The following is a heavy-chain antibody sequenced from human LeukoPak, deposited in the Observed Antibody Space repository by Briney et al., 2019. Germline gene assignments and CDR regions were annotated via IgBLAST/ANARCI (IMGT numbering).Heavy chain of an antibody. CDR3: AKDSSWYLGGIAKLGIAAAGTGAVDY. V-gene: IGHV3-9*01. J-gene: IGHJ4*02. Sequence: PGGSPSLSCAASGFTLDDYAMHWVRQAPGKGREWVSGISWNSGSIGYADSVKGRFTISRDNAKNSLYLQMNSLRAEDTALYYCAKDSSWYLGGIAKLGIAAAGTGAVDYWGQGTLVTVSS. CDR2: ISWNSGSI. D-gene: IGHD6-13*01. CDR1: GFTLDDYA.